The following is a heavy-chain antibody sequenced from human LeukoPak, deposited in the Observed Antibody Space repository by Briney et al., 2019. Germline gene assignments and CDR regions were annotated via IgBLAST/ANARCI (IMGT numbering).Heavy chain of an antibody. CDR2: INTYNGDT. J-gene: IGHJ4*02. V-gene: IGHV1-18*01. D-gene: IGHD3-16*01. Sequence: ASVKVSCKASGYTFTHYGITWVRQAPGQGLAWMGWINTYNGDTKCAQKLQGRVTMTTDTSTSTAFMELRSLRSDDSAVYYCARGIRSPLFDYWGLGTLVIVSP. CDR1: GYTFTHYG. CDR3: ARGIRSPLFDY.